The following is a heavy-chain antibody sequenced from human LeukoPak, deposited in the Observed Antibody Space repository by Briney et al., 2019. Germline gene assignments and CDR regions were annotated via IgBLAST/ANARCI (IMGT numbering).Heavy chain of an antibody. CDR2: TYYRSKWYN. Sequence: SQTLSLTCAISGDSVSSNSAAWNWIRQSPSRGLEWLGRTYYRSKWYNDYAVSVKGRMTINPDTSKNQFSLQVKSVTPEDTAVYYCARDYGDWFYFDYWGQGTLVTVSS. J-gene: IGHJ4*02. D-gene: IGHD4-17*01. CDR3: ARDYGDWFYFDY. V-gene: IGHV6-1*01. CDR1: GDSVSSNSAA.